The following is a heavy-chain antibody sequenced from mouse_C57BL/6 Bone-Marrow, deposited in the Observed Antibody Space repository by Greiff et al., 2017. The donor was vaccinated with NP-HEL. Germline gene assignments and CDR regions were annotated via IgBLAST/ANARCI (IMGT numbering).Heavy chain of an antibody. CDR1: GYTFTSYW. J-gene: IGHJ1*03. CDR2: IDPSDSYT. V-gene: IGHV1-59*01. D-gene: IGHD3-1*01. CDR3: ARPGAWYWYFDV. Sequence: VQLQQSGAELVRPGTSVKLSCKASGYTFTSYWMHWVKQRPGQGLEWIGVIDPSDSYTNYNQKFKGKATLTVDTSSSTAYMQLSSLTSEDSAVYYCARPGAWYWYFDVWGTGTTVTVSS.